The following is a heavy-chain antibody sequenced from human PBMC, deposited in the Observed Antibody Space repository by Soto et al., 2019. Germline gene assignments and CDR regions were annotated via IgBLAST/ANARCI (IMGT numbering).Heavy chain of an antibody. D-gene: IGHD1-1*01. Sequence: PGGSLRLSCAASGFTFSSYAMSWVRQAPGKGLEWVAVRSGSGYSTNYADSVKGRFTISRDNSKSTLYLQMDNLRAEDTATYYCVSPWNDRTYYHFGLDVWGQGTTVTVYS. V-gene: IGHV3-23*01. J-gene: IGHJ6*02. CDR2: RSGSGYST. CDR3: VSPWNDRTYYHFGLDV. CDR1: GFTFSSYA.